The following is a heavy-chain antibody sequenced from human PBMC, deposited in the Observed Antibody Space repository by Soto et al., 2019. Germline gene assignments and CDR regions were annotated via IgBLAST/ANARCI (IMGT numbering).Heavy chain of an antibody. CDR3: ARQGLRFLGWLLRGINWFDP. CDR2: IYYSGST. J-gene: IGHJ5*02. V-gene: IGHV4-39*01. Sequence: QLQLQESGPGLVKPSETLSLTCTVSGGSISSSSYYWGWIRQPPGKGLEWIGSIYYSGSTYYNPSLNIRVTISVDTSKNHFSLKLSSVTAADTAVYYCARQGLRFLGWLLRGINWFDPWGQGTLVTVSS. CDR1: GGSISSSSYY. D-gene: IGHD3-3*01.